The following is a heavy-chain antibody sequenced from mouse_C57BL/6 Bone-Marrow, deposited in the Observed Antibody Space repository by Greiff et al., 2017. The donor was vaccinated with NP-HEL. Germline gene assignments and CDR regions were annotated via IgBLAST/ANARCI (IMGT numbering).Heavy chain of an antibody. V-gene: IGHV1-42*01. CDR1: GYSFTGYY. J-gene: IGHJ2*01. Sequence: EVHLVESGPELVKPGASVKISCKASGYSFTGYYMNWVKQSPEKSLEWIGEINPSTGGTTYNQKFKAKATLTVDKSSSTAYMQLKSLTSEDSAVYYCARRGTTVVGDYFDYWGQGTTLTVSS. CDR2: INPSTGGT. D-gene: IGHD1-1*01. CDR3: ARRGTTVVGDYFDY.